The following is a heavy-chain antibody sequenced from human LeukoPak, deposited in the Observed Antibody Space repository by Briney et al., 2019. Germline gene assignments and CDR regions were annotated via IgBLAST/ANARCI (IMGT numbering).Heavy chain of an antibody. CDR3: ARYNNGWPVDY. J-gene: IGHJ4*02. V-gene: IGHV3-23*01. D-gene: IGHD6-19*01. CDR1: GFTFSSYC. CDR2: ISGSGGST. Sequence: GGFPRPSCATPGFTFSSYCITLVRQAPGKGLGWVLAISGSGGSTYYADSVKGRFTISRDNSKNTLYLQMNNLRAEDTAVYYCARYNNGWPVDYWGQGTLVTVSS.